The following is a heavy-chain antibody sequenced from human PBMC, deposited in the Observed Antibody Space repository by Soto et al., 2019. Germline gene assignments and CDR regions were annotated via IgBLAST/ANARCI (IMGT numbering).Heavy chain of an antibody. CDR3: AKGGLAWYYFDY. CDR1: GFTFSIHA. D-gene: IGHD3-16*01. CDR2: ISGSGATT. Sequence: GGSLRLSCVASGFTFSIHAMSWVRQAPGKGLEWVSTISGSGATTYYADSVKGRFIISRDNSKNTLYLQMNSLRAEDTAVYYCAKGGLAWYYFDYWGHGSLVTVSS. J-gene: IGHJ4*01. V-gene: IGHV3-23*01.